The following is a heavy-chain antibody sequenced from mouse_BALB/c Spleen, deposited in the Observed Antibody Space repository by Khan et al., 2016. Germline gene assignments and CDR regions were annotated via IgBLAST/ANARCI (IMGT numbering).Heavy chain of an antibody. J-gene: IGHJ3*01. CDR1: GFDFNKYW. Sequence: EVKLLESGGGLVQPGGSLKLSCAASGFDFNKYWMSWVRQAPGKGLELIGEINPDSSTINYTPSLKDKFIISRDNAKKMLYLQMSKVRSEDTALYYCASADMITGFAYWGQGTLVTVSA. CDR2: INPDSSTI. D-gene: IGHD2-4*01. V-gene: IGHV4-1*02. CDR3: ASADMITGFAY.